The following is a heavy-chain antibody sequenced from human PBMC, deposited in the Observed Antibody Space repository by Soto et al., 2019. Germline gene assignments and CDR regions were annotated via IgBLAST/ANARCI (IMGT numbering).Heavy chain of an antibody. J-gene: IGHJ4*02. CDR1: GGSISSGGYY. CDR3: ARERVGGICPNPYECSPDNYFDY. CDR2: IYYSGRT. Sequence: QVQLQESGPGLVTPSQTLSLTCTVSGGSISSGGYYWSWIRQHPGKGLAWIVYIYYSGRTYYNPYLKSRGTIAVDTSKIQFSLQLRSVSAAGTAVYYCARERVGGICPNPYECSPDNYFDYWGQGTLATVSS. V-gene: IGHV4-31*03. D-gene: IGHD3-16*01.